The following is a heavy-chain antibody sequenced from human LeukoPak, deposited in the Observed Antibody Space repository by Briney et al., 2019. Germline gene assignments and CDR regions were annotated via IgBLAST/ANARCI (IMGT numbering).Heavy chain of an antibody. CDR2: ISYDGSNK. CDR3: ARDIGPSGSYYDY. V-gene: IGHV3-30-3*01. J-gene: IGHJ4*02. Sequence: GGSLSLSCEASGFTSSSYAMHWVRKAQGKGLEWVAVISYDGSNKYYADSVKGRFTISRDNSKNTLYLQMNSLRAEDTAVYYCARDIGPSGSYYDYWGQGTLVTVSS. CDR1: GFTSSSYA. D-gene: IGHD1-26*01.